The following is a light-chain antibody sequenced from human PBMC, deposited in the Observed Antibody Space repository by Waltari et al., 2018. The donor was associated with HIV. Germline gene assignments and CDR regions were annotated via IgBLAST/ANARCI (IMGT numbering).Light chain of an antibody. CDR3: QQYEDWPPWT. J-gene: IGKJ1*01. CDR1: QNVHHR. CDR2: GAS. Sequence: EIVMTQSPATLPVSPGERATLSCRASQNVHHRLAWYQHKPGQAPRLLLYGASTRATGIPARFSGSGFGTEFALTISSLESEDFAVYYCQQYEDWPPWTFGQGTKVEIK. V-gene: IGKV3-15*01.